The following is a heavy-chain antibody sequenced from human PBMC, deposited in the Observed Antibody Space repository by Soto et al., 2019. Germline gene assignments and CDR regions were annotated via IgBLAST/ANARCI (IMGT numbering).Heavy chain of an antibody. Sequence: PSETLSLTCTVSGGSISSYYWSWIRQPPGKGLEWIGYIYYSGSTNYNPSLKSRVTISVDTSKNQFSLKLSSVTAADTAVYYCARGSNYYDSSGYYFPNFDYWGQGTLVTV. V-gene: IGHV4-59*01. J-gene: IGHJ4*02. CDR1: GGSISSYY. CDR3: ARGSNYYDSSGYYFPNFDY. CDR2: IYYSGST. D-gene: IGHD3-22*01.